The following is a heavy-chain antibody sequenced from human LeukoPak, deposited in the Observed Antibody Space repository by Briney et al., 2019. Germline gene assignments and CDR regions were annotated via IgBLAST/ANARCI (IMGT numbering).Heavy chain of an antibody. CDR2: IKQDGSEK. Sequence: GGSLRLSCAAPGFTFSSYWMSWVRQAPGKGLEWVANIKQDGSEKYYVDSVKGRFTISRDNAKNSLYLQMNSLRAEDTAVYYCARVLGIRPLFDYWGQGTLVTVSS. D-gene: IGHD3-16*01. CDR3: ARVLGIRPLFDY. CDR1: GFTFSSYW. J-gene: IGHJ4*02. V-gene: IGHV3-7*03.